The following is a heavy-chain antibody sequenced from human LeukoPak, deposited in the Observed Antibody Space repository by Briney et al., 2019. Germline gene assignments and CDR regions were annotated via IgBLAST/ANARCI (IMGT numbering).Heavy chain of an antibody. CDR3: AAGKKGTLAYCRGDRYHDGFDI. D-gene: IGHD2-21*02. CDR1: SGSFSGDY. CDR2: VNHSGST. J-gene: IGHJ3*02. Sequence: SETLSLTCAVYSGSFSGDYWTWIRQPPGKGLEWIGDVNHSGSTNYNPSLKSRVTILVDTSKNQFSLNLSSVTAADTAVYYCAAGKKGTLAYCRGDRYHDGFDIWAQGTMVTVSS. V-gene: IGHV4-34*01.